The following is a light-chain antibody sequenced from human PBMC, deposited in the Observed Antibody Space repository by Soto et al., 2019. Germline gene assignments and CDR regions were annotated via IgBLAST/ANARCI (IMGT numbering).Light chain of an antibody. V-gene: IGLV2-14*01. CDR3: CSFTTSSTYV. CDR1: SIDVGGYHY. Sequence: QSALTQPASVSGSPGQTITISCTGTSIDVGGYHYVSWYQQYPGKAPKVMIYDVTNRPSGVSHRFSGSRSGNTASLTISGLQAEDEADYYCCSFTTSSTYVFGTGTKVTVL. J-gene: IGLJ1*01. CDR2: DVT.